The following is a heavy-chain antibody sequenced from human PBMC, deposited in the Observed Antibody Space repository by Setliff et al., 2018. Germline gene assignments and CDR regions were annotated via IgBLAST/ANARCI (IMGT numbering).Heavy chain of an antibody. J-gene: IGHJ5*02. V-gene: IGHV3-7*01. CDR3: ARDPFGNPVFDP. Sequence: GGSLRLSCAASGFTFSNSWMNWVRRAPGKGLEWVAIIKQDGSVKNYVDSVKGRFSISRDNTKNSLYLQMNSLRAEDTAVYYCARDPFGNPVFDPWGQGTLVTVSS. D-gene: IGHD3-10*01. CDR2: IKQDGSVK. CDR1: GFTFSNSW.